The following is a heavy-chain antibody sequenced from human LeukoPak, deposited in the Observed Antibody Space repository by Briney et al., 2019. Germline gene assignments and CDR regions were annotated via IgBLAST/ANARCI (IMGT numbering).Heavy chain of an antibody. V-gene: IGHV1-46*01. D-gene: IGHD3-3*01. CDR2: VNPSDGHT. J-gene: IGHJ4*02. CDR1: RHTYTVHY. Sequence: ASVKVLCEASRHTYTVHYMHCVREAPRQGRVGRGIVNPSDGHTTYAQSFQGRVTVPRDTSTSTVHMELSSLRSEDTAVYLCERQLIGVSFDYWGPRALVTVSS. CDR3: ERQLIGVSFDY.